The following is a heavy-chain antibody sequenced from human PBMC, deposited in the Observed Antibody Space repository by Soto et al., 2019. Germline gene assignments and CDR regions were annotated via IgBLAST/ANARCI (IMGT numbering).Heavy chain of an antibody. V-gene: IGHV4-59*01. D-gene: IGHD2-2*01. CDR1: GGSISSYY. CDR2: IYYSGST. Sequence: PSATLSLTCTVSGGSISSYYWSWIRQPPGKGLEWIGYIYYSGSTNYNPSLKSRVTISVDTSKNQFSLKLSSVTAADTAVYYCARAHRIVVVPAAIVNWFDPWGQGTLVTVSS. CDR3: ARAHRIVVVPAAIVNWFDP. J-gene: IGHJ5*02.